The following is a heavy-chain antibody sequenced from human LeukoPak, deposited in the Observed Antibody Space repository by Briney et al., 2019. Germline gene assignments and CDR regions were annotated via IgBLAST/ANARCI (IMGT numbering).Heavy chain of an antibody. J-gene: IGHJ3*02. V-gene: IGHV4-39*01. CDR1: GGSISSSSYY. Sequence: PSETLSHTCTVSGGSISSSSYYWGWIRQPPGKGLEWIGSIYYSGSTYYNPSLKSRVTISVDTSKNQFSLKLSSVTAADTAVYYCARWLQLMDAFDIWGQGTMVTVSS. CDR2: IYYSGST. CDR3: ARWLQLMDAFDI. D-gene: IGHD5-24*01.